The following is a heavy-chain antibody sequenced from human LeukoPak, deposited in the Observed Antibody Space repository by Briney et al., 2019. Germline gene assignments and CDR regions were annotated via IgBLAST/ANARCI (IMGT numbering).Heavy chain of an antibody. CDR1: GYTFTGYY. D-gene: IGHD3-22*01. J-gene: IGHJ4*02. CDR2: INPNSGGT. CDR3: ARVSYYYDSSGYNQY. Sequence: ASVKVSCKASGYTFTGYYMHWVRQAPGQGLEWMGWINPNSGGTNYAQKFQGRVTMTRDTSISTAYMELSRLRSDDTAVYYCARVSYYYDSSGYNQYWGLGTLVTVSS. V-gene: IGHV1-2*02.